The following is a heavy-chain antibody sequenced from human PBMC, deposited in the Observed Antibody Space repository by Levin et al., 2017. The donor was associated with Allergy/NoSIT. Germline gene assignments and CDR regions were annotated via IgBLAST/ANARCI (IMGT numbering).Heavy chain of an antibody. CDR1: GYSFASYW. CDR2: IYPGDSDT. D-gene: IGHD2-2*01. V-gene: IGHV5-51*01. Sequence: GGSLRLSCKGSGYSFASYWIGWVRQMPGKGLEWMGIIYPGDSDTRYSPSFQGQVTISADKSISTAYLQWSSLKASDTAMYYCARHTGTSYHGGANYWGQGTLVTVSS. CDR3: ARHTGTSYHGGANY. J-gene: IGHJ4*02.